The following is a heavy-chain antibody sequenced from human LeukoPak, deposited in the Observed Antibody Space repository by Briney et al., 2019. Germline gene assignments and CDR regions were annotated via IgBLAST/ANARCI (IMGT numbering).Heavy chain of an antibody. V-gene: IGHV3-21*01. J-gene: IGHJ4*02. CDR3: ARFITGPYYFDY. D-gene: IGHD3-22*01. CDR2: ISSSSTYI. CDR1: TLTFSSYS. Sequence: PGGSLRLSCAASTLTFSSYSMNWVRQAPGKGLEWVSSISSSSTYIYYADSVKGRFTISRDNAKNSLYLQMNSLRAEDTAVYYCARFITGPYYFDYWGQGTLVTVSS.